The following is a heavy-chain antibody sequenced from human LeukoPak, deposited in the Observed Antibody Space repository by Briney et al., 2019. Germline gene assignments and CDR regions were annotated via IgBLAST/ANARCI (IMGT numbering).Heavy chain of an antibody. V-gene: IGHV3-23*01. J-gene: IGHJ4*02. D-gene: IGHD6-6*01. CDR2: FSGNAGST. CDR3: VKERGYSSSSFDY. Sequence: PGGSLRLSCAASGFTFSSYAMSWVRQAPGKGLEWVSAFSGNAGSTYYADSVKGRFTISRDNSKNTLYLQMNSLRGDDTAVYYCVKERGYSSSSFDYWGQGTLVTVSS. CDR1: GFTFSSYA.